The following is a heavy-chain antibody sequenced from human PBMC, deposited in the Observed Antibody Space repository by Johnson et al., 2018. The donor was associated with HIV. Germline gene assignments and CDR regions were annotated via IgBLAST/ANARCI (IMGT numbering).Heavy chain of an antibody. V-gene: IGHV3-20*01. D-gene: IGHD3-16*01. J-gene: IGHJ3*02. Sequence: VQLVESGGGVVPPGGSLRLSCAASGFTFDDHGMSWVRQAPGKGLEWVSGINWNGGSTGYADSVKGRFTISRDNAKNSLTLQLNSLRAEDTAVYKGAREAVTLRGWGHVFDIWGQGTMVTVSS. CDR2: INWNGGST. CDR3: AREAVTLRGWGHVFDI. CDR1: GFTFDDHG.